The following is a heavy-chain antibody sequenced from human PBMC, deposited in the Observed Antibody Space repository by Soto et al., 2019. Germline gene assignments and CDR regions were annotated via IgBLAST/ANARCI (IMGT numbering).Heavy chain of an antibody. D-gene: IGHD2-15*01. CDR2: IIPIFGTA. CDR1: GGTFSSYA. J-gene: IGHJ6*02. Sequence: QVQLVQSGAEVKKPGSSVKVSCKASGGTFSSYAISWVRQAPGQGLEWMGGIIPIFGTANYAQKFQGRVTITADESTSTAYMELSSLRSEDTAVYYCARVMYCSGGSCPGHYSYGMDVWGQGTTVTVSS. CDR3: ARVMYCSGGSCPGHYSYGMDV. V-gene: IGHV1-69*01.